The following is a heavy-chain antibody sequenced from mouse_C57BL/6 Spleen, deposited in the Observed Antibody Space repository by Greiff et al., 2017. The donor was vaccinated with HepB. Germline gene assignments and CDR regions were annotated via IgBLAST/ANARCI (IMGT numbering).Heavy chain of an antibody. CDR2: IRSKSNNYAT. CDR1: GFSFNTYA. J-gene: IGHJ3*01. V-gene: IGHV10-1*01. Sequence: EVKLMESGGGLVQPKGSLKLSCAASGFSFNTYAMNWVRQAPGKGLEWVARIRSKSNNYATYYADSGKDRFTISRDDSESMLYLQMNNVKTEDTAMYYCVRQNYYGRGFAYWGQGTLVTVSA. D-gene: IGHD1-1*01. CDR3: VRQNYYGRGFAY.